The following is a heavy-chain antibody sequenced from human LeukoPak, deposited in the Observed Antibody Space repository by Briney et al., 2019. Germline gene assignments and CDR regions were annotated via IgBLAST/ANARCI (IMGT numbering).Heavy chain of an antibody. CDR3: VKDVFHWAIDI. V-gene: IGHV3-23*01. J-gene: IGHJ3*02. Sequence: GGSLRLSCAVSGFTFFSIGIGWVRQAPGKGLECVAAIGGGASDTKYTDSVEGRFTISRDLSKNTLLLLMHSLRAEDTAIYFCVKDVFHWAIDIWGQGTMVTVSS. CDR1: GFTFFSIG. CDR2: IGGGASDT.